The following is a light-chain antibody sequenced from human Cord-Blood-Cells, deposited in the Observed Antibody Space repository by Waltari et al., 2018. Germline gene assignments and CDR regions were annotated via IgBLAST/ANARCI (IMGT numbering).Light chain of an antibody. Sequence: IQTPESPPPPSASGGDRVTITCRGSQSISSYLNWYQQKPGKTPKLLIYAASSLQSGVPSRFSGSGSGTDFTLTISSLQPEDFATYYCQQSYSTPVTFGQGTRLEIK. V-gene: IGKV1-39*01. CDR1: QSISSY. CDR2: AAS. J-gene: IGKJ5*01. CDR3: QQSYSTPVT.